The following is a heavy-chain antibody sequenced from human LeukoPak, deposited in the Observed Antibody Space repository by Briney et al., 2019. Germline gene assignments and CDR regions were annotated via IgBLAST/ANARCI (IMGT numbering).Heavy chain of an antibody. CDR3: ARVVPAASNWFDP. Sequence: SETPSLTCTVSGGSISSGDYYWSWIRQPPGTGLEWIGYIYYSGSTYYNPSLKSRVTISVDTSKNQFSLKLSSVTAADTAVYYCARVVPAASNWFDPWGQGTLVTVSS. D-gene: IGHD2-2*01. V-gene: IGHV4-30-4*01. CDR2: IYYSGST. CDR1: GGSISSGDYY. J-gene: IGHJ5*02.